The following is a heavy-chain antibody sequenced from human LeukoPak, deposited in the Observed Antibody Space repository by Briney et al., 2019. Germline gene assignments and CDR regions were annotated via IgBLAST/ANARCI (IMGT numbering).Heavy chain of an antibody. D-gene: IGHD5-18*01. CDR3: ARGYGFFAYYGMDV. CDR1: GGSISSYY. J-gene: IGHJ6*02. V-gene: IGHV4-59*01. CDR2: IYYSGST. Sequence: SETLSLTCTVSGGSISSYYWSWIRQPPGKRLEWIGYIYYSGSTNYNPSLKSRVTISVDTSKNQFSLKLSSVTAADTAVYYCARGYGFFAYYGMDVWGQGTTVTVSS.